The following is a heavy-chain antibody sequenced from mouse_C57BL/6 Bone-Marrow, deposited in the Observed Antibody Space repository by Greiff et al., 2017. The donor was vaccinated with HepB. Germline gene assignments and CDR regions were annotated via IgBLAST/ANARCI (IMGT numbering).Heavy chain of an antibody. CDR2: ISYDGSN. D-gene: IGHD3-2*02. CDR1: GYSITSGYY. Sequence: ESGPGLVKPSQSLSLTCSVTGYSITSGYYWNWIRQFPGNKLEWMGYISYDGSNNYNPSLKNRISITRDTSKYQFFLKLNSVTTEDTATYYCARADSSGYFAWFAYWGQGTLVTVSA. CDR3: ARADSSGYFAWFAY. J-gene: IGHJ3*01. V-gene: IGHV3-6*01.